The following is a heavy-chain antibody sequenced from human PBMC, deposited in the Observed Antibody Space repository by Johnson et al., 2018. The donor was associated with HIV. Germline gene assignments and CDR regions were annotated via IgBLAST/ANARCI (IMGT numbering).Heavy chain of an antibody. Sequence: VQLVESGGGLVQPGGSLRLSCAASGFIFGMFSMRWVRQAPGRGLERVANIKQDGSEKYYVDSVKGRFTISRDNAKNSLYLQMNSLRAEDTAVYYCAREGGIAAAGTDAFDIWGQGTMVTVSS. CDR1: GFIFGMFS. D-gene: IGHD6-13*01. J-gene: IGHJ3*02. V-gene: IGHV3-7*01. CDR3: AREGGIAAAGTDAFDI. CDR2: IKQDGSEK.